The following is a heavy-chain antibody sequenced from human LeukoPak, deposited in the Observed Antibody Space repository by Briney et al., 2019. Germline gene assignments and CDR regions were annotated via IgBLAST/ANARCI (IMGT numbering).Heavy chain of an antibody. D-gene: IGHD3-22*01. CDR1: GGSFSGYY. CDR2: INHSGST. CDR3: ARRAYYYDSSGYYYEYFDY. V-gene: IGHV4-34*01. Sequence: PSETLSLTCAVYGGSFSGYYWSWIRQPPGKGLEWIGEINHSGSTDYNPSLKSRVTISVDTSKNQFSLKLSSVTAADTAVYYCARRAYYYDSSGYYYEYFDYWGQGTLVTVSS. J-gene: IGHJ4*02.